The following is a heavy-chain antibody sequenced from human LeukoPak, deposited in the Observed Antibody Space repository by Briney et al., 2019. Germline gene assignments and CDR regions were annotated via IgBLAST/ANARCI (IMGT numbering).Heavy chain of an antibody. CDR3: VKKGQADDDGKPD. CDR1: GFTISRYD. D-gene: IGHD1-1*01. V-gene: IGHV3-23*05. Sequence: GGSLRLSCAASGFTISRYDLSWVRQAPGKGLECVSTIVRTITTTYYADSVKGRFTISRDNSKNTLYLQMNDLRADDTAVYYCVKKGQADDDGKPDWGQGTLVTVSS. J-gene: IGHJ4*02. CDR2: IVRTITTT.